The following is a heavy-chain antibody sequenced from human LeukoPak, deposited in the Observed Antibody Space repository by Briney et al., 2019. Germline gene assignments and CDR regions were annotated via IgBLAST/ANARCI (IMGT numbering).Heavy chain of an antibody. V-gene: IGHV3-30-3*01. J-gene: IGHJ3*02. CDR1: GFTFSSYA. D-gene: IGHD2-21*01. CDR2: ISYDGSNK. CDR3: ARDRTLRLVSAFDI. Sequence: GRSLRLSCAASGFTFSSYAMHWVRQAPGKGLEWVAVISYDGSNKYYADSVKGRFTISRDNSKNTLYLQMNSLRAEDTAVYYCARDRTLRLVSAFDIWGQGTMVTVSS.